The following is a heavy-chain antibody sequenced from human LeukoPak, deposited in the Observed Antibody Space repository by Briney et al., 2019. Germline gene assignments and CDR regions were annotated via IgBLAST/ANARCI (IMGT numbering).Heavy chain of an antibody. V-gene: IGHV3-7*01. J-gene: IGHJ4*02. Sequence: GGSLRLSCAASGFTFGISWMSWVRQAPGKGLECVANIKPDGSEKYYVDSVKGRFTISRDNAKNSLYLQMNSLRADDTAVYFCASGDSFDYWGQGTLVTVSS. D-gene: IGHD4-17*01. CDR2: IKPDGSEK. CDR1: GFTFGISW. CDR3: ASGDSFDY.